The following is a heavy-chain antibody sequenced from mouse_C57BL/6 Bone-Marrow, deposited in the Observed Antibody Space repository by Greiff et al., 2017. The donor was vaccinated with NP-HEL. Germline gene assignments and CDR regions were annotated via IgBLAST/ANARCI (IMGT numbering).Heavy chain of an antibody. CDR1: GFSLTSYA. V-gene: IGHV2-9-1*01. CDR2: IWTGGGT. J-gene: IGHJ1*03. CDR3: ARKGDGYSYWYFDV. D-gene: IGHD2-3*01. Sequence: VKVVESGPGLVAPSQSLSITCTVSGFSLTSYAISWVRQPPGKGLEWLGVIWTGGGTNYNSALKSRLSISKDNSKSQVFLKMNSLQTDDTARYYCARKGDGYSYWYFDVWGTGTTVTVSS.